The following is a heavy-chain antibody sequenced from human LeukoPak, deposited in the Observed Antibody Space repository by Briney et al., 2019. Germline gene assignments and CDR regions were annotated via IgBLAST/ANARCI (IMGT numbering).Heavy chain of an antibody. D-gene: IGHD2-2*01. V-gene: IGHV1-18*01. CDR3: ARYCSTTSCPFGY. Sequence: ASVKVSCKASGYTFTSYAMNWVRQAPGQGLEWMGWISAYNGNTNYAQKLQGRVTMATDTSTSTAYMELRSLRSDDTAVYYCARYCSTTSCPFGYWGQCTLVTVSS. CDR2: ISAYNGNT. J-gene: IGHJ4*02. CDR1: GYTFTSYA.